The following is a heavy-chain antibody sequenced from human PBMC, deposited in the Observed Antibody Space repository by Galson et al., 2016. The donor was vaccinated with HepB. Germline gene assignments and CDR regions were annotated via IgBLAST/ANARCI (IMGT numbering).Heavy chain of an antibody. Sequence: PALVKPPQTLTLTCTFSGFSLSTTGMCVSWFRQPPGKALEWLALIDWDDDENYNTSLKTRLTISKDTSKNQVVLTMTNMDPVDTATYYCARIRRDTSGYPIDYWGQGTLVTFSS. CDR3: ARIRRDTSGYPIDY. CDR2: IDWDDDE. CDR1: GFSLSTTGMC. V-gene: IGHV2-70*01. D-gene: IGHD3-22*01. J-gene: IGHJ4*02.